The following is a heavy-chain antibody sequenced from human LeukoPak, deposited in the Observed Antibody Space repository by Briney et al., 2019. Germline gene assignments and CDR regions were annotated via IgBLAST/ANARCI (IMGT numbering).Heavy chain of an antibody. CDR2: ISWNSGSI. V-gene: IGHV3-9*01. D-gene: IGHD4-17*01. J-gene: IGHJ4*02. CDR1: GFTFDDYT. Sequence: GGSLRLSCAASGFTFDDYTMHWVRQAPGKGLEWVSGISWNSGSIGYADSVKGRFTISRDNAKNSLYLQMNSLRAEDTALYYCALQRGYGDYPFDYWGQGTLVTVSS. CDR3: ALQRGYGDYPFDY.